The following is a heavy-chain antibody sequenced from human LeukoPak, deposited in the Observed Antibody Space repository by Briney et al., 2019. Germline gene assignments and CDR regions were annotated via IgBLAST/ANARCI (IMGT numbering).Heavy chain of an antibody. D-gene: IGHD3-22*01. V-gene: IGHV4-59*01. CDR3: ARVGDSSGYSVLDS. J-gene: IGHJ4*02. CDR2: IYYSGSA. CDR1: GGSISGYY. Sequence: SETLSLTCTVSGGSISGYYWSWIRRPPGKGLEWIGHIYYSGSADYNASLKGRATMFVDTSKNEFSLTLRSVTAADTAVYYCARVGDSSGYSVLDSWGKGTLVTVSS.